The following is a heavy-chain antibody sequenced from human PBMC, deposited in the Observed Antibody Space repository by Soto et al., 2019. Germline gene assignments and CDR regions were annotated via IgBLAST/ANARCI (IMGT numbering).Heavy chain of an antibody. CDR3: GRSDDFWDGYIDS. D-gene: IGHD3-3*01. CDR2: ISAYNGKT. CDR1: GYTFTSYG. Sequence: QVQLVQSGAEVKKPGASVKVSCKASGYTFTSYGISWVRQAPAQGLEWMGWISAYNGKTNYAQKLQGRVTMTTDTSASTAYMELMSLRSDGTAVYYCGRSDDFWDGYIDSWGQGTLVTVSS. J-gene: IGHJ4*02. V-gene: IGHV1-18*01.